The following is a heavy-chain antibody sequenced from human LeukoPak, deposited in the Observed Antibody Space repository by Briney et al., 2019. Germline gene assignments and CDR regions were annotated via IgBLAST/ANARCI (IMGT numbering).Heavy chain of an antibody. CDR1: GGSISSYY. Sequence: ASETLSLTCTVSGGSISSYYWSWIRQPPGKGLDWIGEIDHSGSPNYNPSLKSLVTISADTSKSHFSLRLTSVTAADTAVYYCAKVRRVQYYFHFMDVWDNGTTVIVSS. V-gene: IGHV4-34*01. CDR2: IDHSGSP. J-gene: IGHJ6*03. CDR3: AKVRRVQYYFHFMDV.